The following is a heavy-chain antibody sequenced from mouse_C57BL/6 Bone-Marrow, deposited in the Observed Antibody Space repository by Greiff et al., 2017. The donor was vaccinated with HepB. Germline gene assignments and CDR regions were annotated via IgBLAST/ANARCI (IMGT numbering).Heavy chain of an antibody. CDR3: ARQRYDYDARAMDY. J-gene: IGHJ4*01. Sequence: EVMLVESGGDLVKPGGSLKLSCAASGFTFSSYGMSWVRQTPDKRLEWVATISSGGSYTYYPDSVKGRFTISRDNAKNTLYLQMSSLKSEDTAMYYCARQRYDYDARAMDYWGQGTSVTVSS. V-gene: IGHV5-6*01. D-gene: IGHD2-4*01. CDR2: ISSGGSYT. CDR1: GFTFSSYG.